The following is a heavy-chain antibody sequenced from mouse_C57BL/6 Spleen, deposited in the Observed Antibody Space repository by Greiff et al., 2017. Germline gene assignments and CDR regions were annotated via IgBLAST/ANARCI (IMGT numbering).Heavy chain of an antibody. CDR3: TRGGYFDV. Sequence: VQLQESGAELVRPGASVTLSCKASGYTFTDYEMHWVKQTPVHGLEWIGAIDPETGGTAYNQKFKGKAILTADKSSSTAYMELRSLTSEDSAVYYCTRGGYFDVWGTGTTVTVSS. J-gene: IGHJ1*03. CDR2: IDPETGGT. CDR1: GYTFTDYE. V-gene: IGHV1-15*01.